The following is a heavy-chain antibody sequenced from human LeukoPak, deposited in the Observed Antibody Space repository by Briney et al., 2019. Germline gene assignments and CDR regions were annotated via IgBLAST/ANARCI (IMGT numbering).Heavy chain of an antibody. CDR1: GYTLTELS. CDR3: ATPSAHYYGSGMVY. J-gene: IGHJ4*02. CDR2: FDPEDGET. V-gene: IGHV1-24*01. Sequence: ASAKVSCKVSGYTLTELSMHWVRQAPGKGLEWMGGFDPEDGETIYAQKFQGRVTMTEDTSTDTAYMELSSLRSEDTAVYYCATPSAHYYGSGMVYWGQGTLVTVSS. D-gene: IGHD3-10*01.